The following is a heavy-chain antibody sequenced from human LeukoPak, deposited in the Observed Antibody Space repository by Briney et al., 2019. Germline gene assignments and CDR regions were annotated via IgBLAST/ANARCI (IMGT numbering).Heavy chain of an antibody. V-gene: IGHV3-23*01. CDR1: GFPFSNYA. CDR2: VNDNGAAT. D-gene: IGHD1-26*01. J-gene: IGHJ4*02. Sequence: PGGSLRLSCAASGFPFSNYAMSWVRQAPGKGLKWVATVNDNGAATYYADSVKGRFTISRDNAKNSLYLQMNSLRAEDTAVYYCARERRDSGSYYEPPPAFDYWGQGTLVTVSS. CDR3: ARERRDSGSYYEPPPAFDY.